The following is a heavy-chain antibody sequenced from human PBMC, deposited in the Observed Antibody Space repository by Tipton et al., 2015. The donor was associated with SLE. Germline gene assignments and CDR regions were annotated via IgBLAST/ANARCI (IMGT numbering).Heavy chain of an antibody. D-gene: IGHD5-18*01. J-gene: IGHJ3*02. CDR1: GGSFSGYY. Sequence: TLSLTCAVYGGSFSGYYWSWIRQPPGKGLEWIGEINHSGSTNYNPSLKSRVTISVDRSKNQFSLKLSSVTAADTAVYYCAREGYSYGQSAFDIWGQGTMVTVSS. CDR3: AREGYSYGQSAFDI. V-gene: IGHV4-34*01. CDR2: INHSGST.